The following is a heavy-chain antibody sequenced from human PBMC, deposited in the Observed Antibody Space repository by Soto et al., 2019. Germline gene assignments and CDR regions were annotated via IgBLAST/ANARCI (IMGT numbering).Heavy chain of an antibody. Sequence: GXSVQVCCKGSGYTFSGYYMHWVRQAPGQGLEWMGWINPNSGGTNYAQKFQGRVTMTRDTSISTAYMELSRLRSDDTAVYYCARTYSGSYYVSNWFDPWGQGTLVTVSS. CDR3: ARTYSGSYYVSNWFDP. V-gene: IGHV1-2*02. J-gene: IGHJ5*02. D-gene: IGHD1-26*01. CDR1: GYTFSGYY. CDR2: INPNSGGT.